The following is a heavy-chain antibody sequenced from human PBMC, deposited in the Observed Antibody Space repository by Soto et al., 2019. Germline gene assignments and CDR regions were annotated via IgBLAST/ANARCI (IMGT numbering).Heavy chain of an antibody. CDR1: GYTFTGYY. V-gene: IGHV1-2*04. CDR2: INPNSGGT. D-gene: IGHD3-22*01. Sequence: ASVKVSCKASGYTFTGYYMHWVRQAPGQGLEWMEWINPNSGGTNYAQKFQGWVTMTRDTSISTAYMELSRLRSDDTAVYYCARALYYYDSSGYPDYWGQGTLVTVSS. CDR3: ARALYYYDSSGYPDY. J-gene: IGHJ4*02.